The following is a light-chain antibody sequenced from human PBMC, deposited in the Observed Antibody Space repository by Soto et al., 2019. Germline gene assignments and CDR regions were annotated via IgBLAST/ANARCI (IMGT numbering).Light chain of an antibody. Sequence: QSVLTQPRSVSGSPGQSVPISCTGTSSDVGGYNYVSWYQQHPGKAPKLMIYVVSKRPSGVPDRCSGSKSGNTASLTISGLQAEDEADYYCCSYAGRYTYVFGSGTKLTVL. V-gene: IGLV2-11*01. CDR3: CSYAGRYTYV. CDR2: VVS. CDR1: SSDVGGYNY. J-gene: IGLJ1*01.